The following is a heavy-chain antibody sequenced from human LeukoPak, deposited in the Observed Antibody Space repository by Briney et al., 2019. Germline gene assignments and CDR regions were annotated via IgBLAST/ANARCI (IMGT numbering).Heavy chain of an antibody. Sequence: ASVKVSCKASGYTFTGYYMHWVRQAPGQGLEWMGWINPNSGGTNYAQKFQGRVTMTRDTSISTAYRELSRLRSDDTAVYYCARERYWWSGYLADNYYYGMDVWGQGTTVTVSS. CDR3: ARERYWWSGYLADNYYYGMDV. CDR1: GYTFTGYY. D-gene: IGHD3-3*01. CDR2: INPNSGGT. J-gene: IGHJ6*02. V-gene: IGHV1-2*02.